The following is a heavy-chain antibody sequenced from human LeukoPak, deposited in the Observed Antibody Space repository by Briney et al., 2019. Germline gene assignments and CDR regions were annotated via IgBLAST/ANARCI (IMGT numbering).Heavy chain of an antibody. CDR3: AKPRAMTTGVGRYFDL. V-gene: IGHV3-23*01. CDR2: ISGGGENT. Sequence: GGSLRLSCGASGFTFTSYAMSWIRQAPGKGLEWVFAISGGGENTYYGDSVKGRFTIARDNSKNTLYLQMNSLRAEDTATYYCAKPRAMTTGVGRYFDLWGRGTLVTVSS. J-gene: IGHJ2*01. CDR1: GFTFTSYA. D-gene: IGHD1-1*01.